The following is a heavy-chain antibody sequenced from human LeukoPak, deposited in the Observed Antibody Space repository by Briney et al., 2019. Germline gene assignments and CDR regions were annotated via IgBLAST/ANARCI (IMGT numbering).Heavy chain of an antibody. V-gene: IGHV4-39*07. J-gene: IGHJ5*01. D-gene: IGHD3-10*01. CDR1: GGSISSSSYY. Sequence: SETLPLTCTVSGGSISSSSYYWGWIRQPPGKGLEWIGSIYYSGSTYYNPSLKSRVTISVDTSKNRFSLKLSSVTAADTAVYYCARGYGTGSYYWWFDSWGQGTLVSVSS. CDR2: IYYSGST. CDR3: ARGYGTGSYYWWFDS.